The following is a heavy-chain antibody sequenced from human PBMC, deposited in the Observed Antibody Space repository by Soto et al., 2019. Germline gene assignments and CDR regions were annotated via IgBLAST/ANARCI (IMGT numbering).Heavy chain of an antibody. CDR1: GFTFSSYA. V-gene: IGHV3-23*01. CDR2: ISGSGGST. Sequence: PGGSLRLSCAASGFTFSSYAMSWVRQAPGKGLEWVSAISGSGGSTYYADSVKGRFTISRDNSKNTLYLQMNSLRAEDTAVYYCARAPFEYSSSLGWFDPWGQGTLVTVSS. CDR3: ARAPFEYSSSLGWFDP. J-gene: IGHJ5*02. D-gene: IGHD6-6*01.